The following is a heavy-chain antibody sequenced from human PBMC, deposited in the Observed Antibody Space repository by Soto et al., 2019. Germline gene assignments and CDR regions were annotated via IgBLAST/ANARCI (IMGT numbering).Heavy chain of an antibody. V-gene: IGHV4-59*01. Sequence: PSETLSLTCTVSVGSISSYYWSLIRQPPGKGLERIGYIYYSGSTNYNPSLKSRVTISVDTSKNPFSLKLSYVTAADTAVYYCARVLGPSYGMDVCGQGTKVTVSS. CDR1: VGSISSYY. J-gene: IGHJ6*02. CDR3: ARVLGPSYGMDV. CDR2: IYYSGST.